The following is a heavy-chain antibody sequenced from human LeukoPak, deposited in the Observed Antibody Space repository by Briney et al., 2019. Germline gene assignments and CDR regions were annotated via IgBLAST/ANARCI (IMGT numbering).Heavy chain of an antibody. CDR1: GFTFSSHA. Sequence: PGGSLRLSCTASGFTFSSHAMTWVRQAAGKGLQSVSSITGSGKGAYYADSVKGRVTISRDNSNNTLFLQMDSLRAEDTAMYYCAKVTGDHLHLQDDFDYWRPVTLVTVSS. J-gene: IGHJ4*02. CDR3: AKVTGDHLHLQDDFDY. CDR2: ITGSGKGA. V-gene: IGHV3-23*01. D-gene: IGHD2-21*02.